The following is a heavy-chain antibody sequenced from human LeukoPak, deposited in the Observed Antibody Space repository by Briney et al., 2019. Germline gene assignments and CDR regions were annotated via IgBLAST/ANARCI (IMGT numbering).Heavy chain of an antibody. CDR3: ARDKSTTRHFDY. CDR1: GYTFTGYY. D-gene: IGHD5/OR15-5a*01. Sequence: ASVKDSCKASGYTFTGYYMHWVRQAPGQGLEWMGWIIPNSGGANYAQKFQGRVTMTRDTSISTAYMELSSLRSDDTAVYYCARDKSTTRHFDYWGQGTLVTVSS. J-gene: IGHJ4*02. V-gene: IGHV1-2*02. CDR2: IIPNSGGA.